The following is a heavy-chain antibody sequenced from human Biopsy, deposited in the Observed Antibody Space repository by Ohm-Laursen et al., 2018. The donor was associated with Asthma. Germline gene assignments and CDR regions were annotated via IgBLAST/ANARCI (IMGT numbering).Heavy chain of an antibody. CDR2: INAGNGNT. J-gene: IGHJ6*02. D-gene: IGHD5-12*01. CDR1: GYTFINYA. CDR3: ARGYSGSDRIVYYYSGLEV. V-gene: IGHV1-3*01. Sequence: ASVKVSCKAFGYTFINYAIHWVRQAPGQRLAWMGWINAGNGNTKYSQKVQGRVTITRDTSASTAYMDLSSLRSEDTAVYYCARGYSGSDRIVYYYSGLEVWGQGTTVTVSS.